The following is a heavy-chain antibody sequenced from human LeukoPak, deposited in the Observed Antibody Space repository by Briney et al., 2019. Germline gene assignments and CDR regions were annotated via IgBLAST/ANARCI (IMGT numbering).Heavy chain of an antibody. CDR3: ARSFNPSAYSPLDY. CDR1: GFTFSSYS. CDR2: IKQDGSEK. J-gene: IGHJ4*02. D-gene: IGHD3-16*01. Sequence: PGGSLRLSCAASGFTFSSYSMNWVRQAPGKGLEWVANIKQDGSEKYYVDSVKGRFTISRDNTETSLYLQMNSLRAEDTAVYFCARSFNPSAYSPLDYWGQGTLVTVSS. V-gene: IGHV3-7*01.